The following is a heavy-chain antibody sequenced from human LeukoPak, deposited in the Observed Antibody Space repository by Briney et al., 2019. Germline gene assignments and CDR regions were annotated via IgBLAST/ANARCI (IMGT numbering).Heavy chain of an antibody. J-gene: IGHJ1*01. V-gene: IGHV7-4-1*02. CDR1: GYTFTDYF. Sequence: ASVKVSCKSSGYTFTDYFIHWVRQAPGQGLEWMGWINTNTGNPTYAQGFTGRFVFSLDTSVSTAYLQISSLKAEDTAVYYCARDRGGNHEYFQHWGQGTLVTVSS. CDR3: ARDRGGNHEYFQH. CDR2: INTNTGNP. D-gene: IGHD4-23*01.